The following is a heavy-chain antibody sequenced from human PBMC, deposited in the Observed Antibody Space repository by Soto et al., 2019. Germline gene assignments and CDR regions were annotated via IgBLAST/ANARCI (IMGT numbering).Heavy chain of an antibody. Sequence: EVQLLESGGGLVQPGGSLRLSCVGSGFFFSSYTMTWVRQAPGKGLEWVSSFSATSENTYYADSVRGRFTISRDNSKNTLYLQMNRLSAYDTAAHYRARARDRHWVRLPFDYWGRGILVIVPS. CDR2: FSATSENT. J-gene: IGHJ4*02. V-gene: IGHV3-23*01. CDR1: GFFFSSYT. D-gene: IGHD3-16*01. CDR3: ARARDRHWVRLPFDY.